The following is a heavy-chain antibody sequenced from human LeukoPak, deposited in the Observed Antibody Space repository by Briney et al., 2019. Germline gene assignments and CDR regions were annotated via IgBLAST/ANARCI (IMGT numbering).Heavy chain of an antibody. Sequence: GGSLRLSCAASGFTFSSYAMHWVRQTPGKGLESVAVISYDGSNKYYADSVKGRFTISRDNSKNTLYLQMNSLRAEDTAVYYCAKDPPGAAGTPPDYYYGMDVWGQGTTVTVSS. CDR1: GFTFSSYA. V-gene: IGHV3-30*18. CDR3: AKDPPGAAGTPPDYYYGMDV. J-gene: IGHJ6*02. D-gene: IGHD6-13*01. CDR2: ISYDGSNK.